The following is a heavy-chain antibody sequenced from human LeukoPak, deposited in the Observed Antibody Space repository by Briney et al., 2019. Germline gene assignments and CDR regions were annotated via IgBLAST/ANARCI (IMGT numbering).Heavy chain of an antibody. CDR3: ARARNSGSYADY. CDR2: INPNSGGT. V-gene: IGHV1-2*02. D-gene: IGHD1-26*01. Sequence: ASVKVSCKASGYTFTSYDINWVRQATGQGLEWMGWINPNSGGTNYAQKFQGRVTMTRDTSISTAYMELSRLRSDDTAVYYCARARNSGSYADYWGQGTLVTVSS. J-gene: IGHJ4*02. CDR1: GYTFTSYD.